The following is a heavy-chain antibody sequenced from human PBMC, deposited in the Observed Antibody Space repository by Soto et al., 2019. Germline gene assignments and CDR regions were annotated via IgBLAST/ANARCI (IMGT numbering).Heavy chain of an antibody. CDR2: IGTAGDT. CDR3: AREILTGTFDY. J-gene: IGHJ4*02. CDR1: GFTFSSYD. D-gene: IGHD3-9*01. V-gene: IGHV3-13*01. Sequence: GSLRLSCAASGFTFSSYDMHWVRQATGKGLEWVSAIGTAGDTYYPGSVKGRFTISRENAKNSLYLQMNSLRAGDTAVYYCAREILTGTFDYWGQGTLVTVSS.